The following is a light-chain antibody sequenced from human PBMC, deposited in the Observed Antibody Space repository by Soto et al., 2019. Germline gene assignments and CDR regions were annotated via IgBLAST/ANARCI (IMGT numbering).Light chain of an antibody. Sequence: IVMTQSPATLSVSPGERATLSCRAGQGVTTNFAWYQQKSGQSPRLLIYDVSIRATGVPARFSATGSETDFTLTISGLQSEDSEVYFCQQYNNWPFSFGQGTRLEIK. CDR1: QGVTTN. CDR3: QQYNNWPFS. V-gene: IGKV3-15*01. J-gene: IGKJ5*01. CDR2: DVS.